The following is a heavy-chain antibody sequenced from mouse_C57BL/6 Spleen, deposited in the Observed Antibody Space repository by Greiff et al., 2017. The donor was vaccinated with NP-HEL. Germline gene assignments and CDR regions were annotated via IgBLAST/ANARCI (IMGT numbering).Heavy chain of an antibody. J-gene: IGHJ3*01. CDR1: GFTFSDYG. CDR3: AMYSRAY. V-gene: IGHV5-17*01. Sequence: EVKLVESGGGLVKPGGSLKLSCAASGFTFSDYGMHWVRQAPEKGLEWVAYISSGSSTIYYAAPVKGRFTISRDNAKNTLFLQMTSLRSEDTAMYYCAMYSRAYWGQGTLVTVSA. D-gene: IGHD3-3*01. CDR2: ISSGSSTI.